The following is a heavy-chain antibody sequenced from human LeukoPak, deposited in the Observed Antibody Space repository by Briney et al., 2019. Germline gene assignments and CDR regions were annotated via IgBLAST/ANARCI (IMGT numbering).Heavy chain of an antibody. J-gene: IGHJ4*02. D-gene: IGHD6-6*01. V-gene: IGHV1-18*01. CDR2: ISAYNGNT. CDR1: GYTFTSYG. Sequence: ASVKVSCKASGYTFTSYGISWVRQAPGQGLEWMGWISAYNGNTNYAQKLQGRVTMTTDTSTRTAYMELRSLRSDDTAVYYCARGYSSSSITNGYFDYWGQGTLVTVSS. CDR3: ARGYSSSSITNGYFDY.